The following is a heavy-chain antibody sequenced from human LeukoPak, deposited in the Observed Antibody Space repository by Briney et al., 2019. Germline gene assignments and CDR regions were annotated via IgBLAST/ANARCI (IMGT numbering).Heavy chain of an antibody. CDR1: GYTFTSYY. V-gene: IGHV1-46*01. J-gene: IGHJ4*02. Sequence: ASVKVSCKASGYTFTSYYMHWVRQAPGQGLEWMGIINPSGGSTSYAQKFQGRVTMTRDTSTSTVYMELSSLRSEDTAAYYCARGTITIFGVVISYYFDYWGQGTLVTVSS. CDR3: ARGTITIFGVVISYYFDY. CDR2: INPSGGST. D-gene: IGHD3-3*01.